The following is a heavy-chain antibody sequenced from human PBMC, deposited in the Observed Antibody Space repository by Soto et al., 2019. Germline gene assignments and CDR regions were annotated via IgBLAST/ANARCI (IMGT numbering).Heavy chain of an antibody. Sequence: SETLSLTCAVYGGSFSGYYWNWVRQPPGKGLEWIGEIDHSGYTNYNPSLKSRVTISVDTSKNQFSLRLTSVTAADTAVYYCARVRDWFDPWGQGTLVTVSS. CDR2: IDHSGYT. J-gene: IGHJ5*02. CDR1: GGSFSGYY. V-gene: IGHV4-34*01. D-gene: IGHD3-3*01. CDR3: ARVRDWFDP.